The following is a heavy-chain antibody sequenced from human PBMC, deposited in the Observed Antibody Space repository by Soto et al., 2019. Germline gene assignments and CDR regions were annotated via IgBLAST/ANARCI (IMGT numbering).Heavy chain of an antibody. CDR3: AKGLGFCSSTSCYDYYYGMDV. CDR2: ISGSGGST. CDR1: GFTFSSYA. V-gene: IGHV3-23*01. J-gene: IGHJ6*02. Sequence: GGSLRLSCAASGFTFSSYAMSWVRQAPGKGLEWVSAISGSGGSTYYADSVKGRFTISRDNSKNTLYLQMNSLRAEDTAVYYCAKGLGFCSSTSCYDYYYGMDVWGQGTTVTVSS. D-gene: IGHD2-2*01.